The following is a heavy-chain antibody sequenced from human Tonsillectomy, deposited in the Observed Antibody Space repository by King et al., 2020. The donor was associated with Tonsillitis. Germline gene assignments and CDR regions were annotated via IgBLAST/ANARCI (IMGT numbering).Heavy chain of an antibody. J-gene: IGHJ6*02. Sequence: VQLVESGGGVVQPGRSLRLSCAASGFTFSTYAMHWVRQAPGKGLEWVAVISYDGSNKYYADSVKGRFTISRDNSKNTLYLQMNSLRAEDTAVSYCARGGASSVFHYYYGMDVWGQGTTVTVSS. CDR2: ISYDGSNK. D-gene: IGHD3-3*01. V-gene: IGHV3-30*04. CDR3: ARGGASSVFHYYYGMDV. CDR1: GFTFSTYA.